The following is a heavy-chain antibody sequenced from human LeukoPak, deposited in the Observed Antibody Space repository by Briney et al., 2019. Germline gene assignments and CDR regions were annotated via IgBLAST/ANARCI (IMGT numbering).Heavy chain of an antibody. CDR2: IYPGDSDT. V-gene: IGHV5-51*01. Sequence: GESLKISCKGSGYSFPSYWIGWVRQMPGKGLEWMGIIYPGDSDTRYSPSFQGQVTMSADKSIRTAYLQWSSLKASDTAMYYCARQLRGAYDAFDIWGQGTMVSVSS. D-gene: IGHD1-26*01. CDR3: ARQLRGAYDAFDI. CDR1: GYSFPSYW. J-gene: IGHJ3*02.